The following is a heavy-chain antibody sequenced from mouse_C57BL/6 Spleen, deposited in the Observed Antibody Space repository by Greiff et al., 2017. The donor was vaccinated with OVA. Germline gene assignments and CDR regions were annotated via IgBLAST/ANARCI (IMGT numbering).Heavy chain of an antibody. V-gene: IGHV1-64*01. Sequence: QVQLQQPGAELVKPGASVKLSCKASGYTFTSYWMHWVKQRPGQGLEWIGMIHPNSGSTNYNEKFKSKATLTVDKSSSTAYMQLSSLTSEDSAVYYCARGLDGYYWAMDYWGQGTSVTVSS. CDR1: GYTFTSYW. CDR2: IHPNSGST. CDR3: ARGLDGYYWAMDY. J-gene: IGHJ4*01. D-gene: IGHD2-3*01.